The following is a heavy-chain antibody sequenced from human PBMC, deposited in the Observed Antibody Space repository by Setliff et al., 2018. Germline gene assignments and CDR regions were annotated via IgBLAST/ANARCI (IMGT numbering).Heavy chain of an antibody. Sequence: PGGSLRLSCAASGFTFSSYSIHWVRQAPGKGLEWVAVVSHDENTKYYADSVKDRFIISRDNSKNTVYLQLSSVTAADTAVYYCARDHFGVAGDSWGQGTLVTVSS. CDR1: GFTFSSYS. V-gene: IGHV3-30*04. D-gene: IGHD3-3*01. CDR2: VSHDENTK. J-gene: IGHJ4*02. CDR3: ARDHFGVAGDS.